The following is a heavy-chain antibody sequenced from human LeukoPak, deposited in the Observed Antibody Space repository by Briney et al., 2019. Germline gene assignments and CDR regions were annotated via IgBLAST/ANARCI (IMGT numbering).Heavy chain of an antibody. CDR1: GFTFSSYA. CDR2: MSYDGFNK. CDR3: AKTKGYSYGYYFDY. Sequence: GRSLRLSCAASGFTFSSYAMHWVRQSLGKGLEWVAVMSYDGFNKYYADSVRGRFTISRDNSKNTLYLQMNSLRAEDTAVYYCAKTKGYSYGYYFDYWGQGTLVTVSS. V-gene: IGHV3-30*18. D-gene: IGHD5-18*01. J-gene: IGHJ4*02.